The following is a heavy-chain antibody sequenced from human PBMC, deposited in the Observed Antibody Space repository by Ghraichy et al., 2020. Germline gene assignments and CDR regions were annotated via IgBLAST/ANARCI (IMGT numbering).Heavy chain of an antibody. V-gene: IGHV3-30*18. D-gene: IGHD1-14*01. CDR2: ISYDGSNK. J-gene: IGHJ4*02. Sequence: GGSLRLSCAASGFTFSSYGMHWVRKALGKGLEWGVVISYDGSNKYYVDSVKGRFTISRDNSKNTLYLQMNSLRAEDTAVYYCAKDEGLGGIDYWGQGTLVTVSS. CDR1: GFTFSSYG. CDR3: AKDEGLGGIDY.